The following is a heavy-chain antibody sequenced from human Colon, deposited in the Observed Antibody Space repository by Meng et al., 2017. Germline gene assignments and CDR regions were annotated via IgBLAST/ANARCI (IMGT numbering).Heavy chain of an antibody. D-gene: IGHD6-13*01. CDR1: GFTFSDYY. Sequence: GESLKISCAASGFTFSDYYMSWIRQAPGKGLEWVSYISSSGSTIYYADSVKGRFTISRDNAKNSLYLQMNSLRAEDTAVYYCARDLLRSGYSSSWLPHDYWGQGTLVTVSS. CDR3: ARDLLRSGYSSSWLPHDY. CDR2: ISSSGSTI. J-gene: IGHJ4*02. V-gene: IGHV3-11*01.